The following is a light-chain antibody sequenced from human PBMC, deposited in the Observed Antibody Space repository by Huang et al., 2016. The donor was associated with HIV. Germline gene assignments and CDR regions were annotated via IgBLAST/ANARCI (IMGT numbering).Light chain of an antibody. J-gene: IGKJ4*01. CDR1: QSISSY. CDR3: QQSYTIPLT. CDR2: SAS. Sequence: DIQMTQSPSSLSASVGDRVTITCRASQSISSYLNWYQQKPGKAPYLLIYSASSLQGGVPSRFSGSGSGTDFTLTISRLQPEDFATYYCQQSYTIPLTFGGGTKVEIK. V-gene: IGKV1-39*01.